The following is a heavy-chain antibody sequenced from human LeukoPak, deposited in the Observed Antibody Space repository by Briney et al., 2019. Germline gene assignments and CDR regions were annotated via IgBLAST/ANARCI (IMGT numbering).Heavy chain of an antibody. J-gene: IGHJ4*02. D-gene: IGHD6-13*01. CDR1: GGTSSSYA. V-gene: IGHV1-69*06. CDR2: IIPIFGTA. CDR3: ARDYSEQLVLSY. Sequence: GASVKVSCKASGGTSSSYAISWVRQAPGQGLEWMGGIIPIFGTANYAQKFQGRVTITADKSTSTAYMELSSLRSEDTAVYYCARDYSEQLVLSYWGQGTLVTVSS.